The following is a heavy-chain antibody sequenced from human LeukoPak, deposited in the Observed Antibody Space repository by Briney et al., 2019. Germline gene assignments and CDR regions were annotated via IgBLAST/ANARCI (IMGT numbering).Heavy chain of an antibody. D-gene: IGHD4-23*01. Sequence: GGSLRLSCAASGFTFSDYYMSWIRQAPGKGLEWASYISSSGSTIYYADSVKGRFTISRDNAKNSLYLQMNSLRAEDTALYYCAKDYGYGGRRYYFDYWGQGTLVTVSS. J-gene: IGHJ4*02. CDR3: AKDYGYGGRRYYFDY. CDR2: ISSSGSTI. CDR1: GFTFSDYY. V-gene: IGHV3-11*01.